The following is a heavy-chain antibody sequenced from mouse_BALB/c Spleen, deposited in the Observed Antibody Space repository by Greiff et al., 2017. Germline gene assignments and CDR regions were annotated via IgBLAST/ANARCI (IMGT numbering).Heavy chain of an antibody. CDR2: ISYSGST. CDR3: ARYPYGYDNWYFDV. D-gene: IGHD2-2*01. J-gene: IGHJ1*01. V-gene: IGHV3-8*02. Sequence: EVKLVESGPSLVKPSQTLSLTCSVTGDSITSGYWNWIRKFPGNKLEYMGYISYSGSTYYNPSLKSRISITRDTSKNQYYLQLNSVTTEDTATYYCARYPYGYDNWYFDVWGAGTTVTVSS. CDR1: GDSITSGY.